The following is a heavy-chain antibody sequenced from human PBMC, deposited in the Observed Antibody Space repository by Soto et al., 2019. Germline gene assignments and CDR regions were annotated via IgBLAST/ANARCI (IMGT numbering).Heavy chain of an antibody. CDR2: ISYGGGTT. Sequence: GGSLRLSCAASEFTFSNYAMSWVRQAPGKGLEWVSAISYGGGTTYYADSVKGRFTISRDNSKNTLYLQMNSLRAEDTAVYYYAKLAGDYYDSTGYHFDYWGKGTLGTVSS. V-gene: IGHV3-23*01. J-gene: IGHJ4*02. D-gene: IGHD3-22*01. CDR1: EFTFSNYA. CDR3: AKLAGDYYDSTGYHFDY.